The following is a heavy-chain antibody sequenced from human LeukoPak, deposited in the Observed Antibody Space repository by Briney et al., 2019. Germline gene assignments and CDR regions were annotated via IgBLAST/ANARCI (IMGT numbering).Heavy chain of an antibody. CDR1: GFAFNDAW. CDR2: ISHDGSKK. CDR3: AKDPYSGSFEYFQH. Sequence: GGSLRLSCAASGFAFNDAWMSWVRQAPGKGLEWVAVISHDGSKKYYADSVKGRFTISRDNSKNTLYLQMNSLRDEDTAVYYCAKDPYSGSFEYFQHWGQGTLVTVSS. V-gene: IGHV3-30*18. J-gene: IGHJ1*01. D-gene: IGHD1-26*01.